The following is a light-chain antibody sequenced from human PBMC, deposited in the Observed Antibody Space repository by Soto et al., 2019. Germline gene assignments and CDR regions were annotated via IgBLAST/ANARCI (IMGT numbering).Light chain of an antibody. J-gene: IGLJ2*01. V-gene: IGLV3-21*01. CDR3: QVWDSGSAHVV. Sequence: VLTQPPSVSVAPGKTASISCGGNDIGSKGVHWYQQKPGQAPVLVIYSDTDLPPVITERFSGSNSANLATLTISRVEAGDEADYYCQVWDSGSAHVVFGGGTKLTVL. CDR1: DIGSKG. CDR2: SDT.